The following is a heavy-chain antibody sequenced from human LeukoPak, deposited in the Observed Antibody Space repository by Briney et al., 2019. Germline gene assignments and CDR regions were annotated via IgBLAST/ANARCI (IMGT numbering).Heavy chain of an antibody. D-gene: IGHD2-2*01. V-gene: IGHV4-59*08. CDR1: GGSISSYY. J-gene: IGHJ3*02. CDR2: IFYSGGS. Sequence: SGTLSLTCTVSGGSISSYYWTWFRQPPGKGLEWIGYIFYSGGSNYNPSLKSRVTISVDTSKNHFSLKLSSVTAADTAVYYCASLGSTFDIWGQGTMVTVSS. CDR3: ASLGSTFDI.